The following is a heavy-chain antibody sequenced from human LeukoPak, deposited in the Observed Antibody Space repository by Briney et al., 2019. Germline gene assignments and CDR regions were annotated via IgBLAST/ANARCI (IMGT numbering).Heavy chain of an antibody. CDR3: ARAISRRLDY. J-gene: IGHJ4*02. CDR2: INHSGST. V-gene: IGHV4-34*01. D-gene: IGHD3-9*01. CDR1: GGSFSGYY. Sequence: SETLSLTCAVYGGSFSGYYWSWIRQPPGKGLEWIGEINHSGSTNYNPSLKSRVTISVDTSKNQFSLKLSSVTAADTAVYYCARAISRRLDYWGQGTLVTVSS.